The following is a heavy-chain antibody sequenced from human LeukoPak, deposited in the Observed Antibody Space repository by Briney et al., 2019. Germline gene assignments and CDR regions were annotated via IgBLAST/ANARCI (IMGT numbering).Heavy chain of an antibody. CDR2: INPSGGST. CDR1: GYTFTSYY. J-gene: IGHJ6*03. CDR3: ARDQGLSPSSGYYYMDV. Sequence: GASVKVSCKASGYTFTSYYMHWVRQAPGQGLEWMGIINPSGGSTSYAQKFQGRVTMTRDTSTSTVYMELSSLRSEDTAVYYCARDQGLSPSSGYYYMDVWGKGTTVTVSS. V-gene: IGHV1-46*01. D-gene: IGHD3-10*01.